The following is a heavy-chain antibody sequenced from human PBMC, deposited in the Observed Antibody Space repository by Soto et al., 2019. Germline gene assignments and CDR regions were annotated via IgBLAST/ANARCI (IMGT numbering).Heavy chain of an antibody. CDR2: IYHGGST. CDR3: ARVGPWVPYYYDSSPYTFENWFDP. D-gene: IGHD3-22*01. J-gene: IGHJ5*02. V-gene: IGHV4-38-2*02. CDR1: GGSISNYY. Sequence: PSETLSLTCTISGGSISNYYWGWLRQPPGKGLEWIGSIYHGGSTYYNPSLNSRVTLSIDMTNNHVSLILNSVTAADTAVYYCARVGPWVPYYYDSSPYTFENWFDPWGQGTLVTVSS.